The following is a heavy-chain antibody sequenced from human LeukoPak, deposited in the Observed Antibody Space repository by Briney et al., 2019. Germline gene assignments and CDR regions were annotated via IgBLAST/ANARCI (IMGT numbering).Heavy chain of an antibody. Sequence: GGSLRLSCVASGFSFSDSVIHWVRQAPGKGLEWVAVISYDGSNKYYADSVKGRFTISRDNSKNTLYLQMNSLRAEDTAVYYCAKHSGCYPDYWGQGTLVTVSS. V-gene: IGHV3-30*18. CDR3: AKHSGCYPDY. CDR1: GFSFSDSV. D-gene: IGHD1-26*01. CDR2: ISYDGSNK. J-gene: IGHJ4*02.